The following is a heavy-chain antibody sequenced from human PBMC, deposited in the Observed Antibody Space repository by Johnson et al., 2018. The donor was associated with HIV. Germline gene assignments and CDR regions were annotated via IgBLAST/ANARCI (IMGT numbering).Heavy chain of an antibody. CDR3: AKGSGSSWYIGAFDI. Sequence: VQLVESGGGLVQPGGSLRLSCAASGFIFNNAWMSWVRQAPGKGLAWVGRIKSKTDGGTTDYAAPVKGRFTISRDDSKNTLYLQMNSLRDEDTAVYYCAKGSGSSWYIGAFDIWGQGTMVTVSS. D-gene: IGHD6-13*01. CDR2: IKSKTDGGTT. CDR1: GFIFNNAW. V-gene: IGHV3-15*01. J-gene: IGHJ3*02.